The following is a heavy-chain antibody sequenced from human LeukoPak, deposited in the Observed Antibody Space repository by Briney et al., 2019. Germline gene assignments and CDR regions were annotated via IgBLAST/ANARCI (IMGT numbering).Heavy chain of an antibody. J-gene: IGHJ4*02. CDR1: GFTFSSYV. CDR2: ISGSGGIT. CDR3: AKDESEIAETSHY. D-gene: IGHD1-14*01. Sequence: GGSLRLSCAASGFTFSSYVITWVRQAPAKVLGWVSAISGSGGITYYADSVKGRFTVSRDNSKNTLYLQMNSLRAEDTAVYYCAKDESEIAETSHYWGQGTLVTVSS. V-gene: IGHV3-23*01.